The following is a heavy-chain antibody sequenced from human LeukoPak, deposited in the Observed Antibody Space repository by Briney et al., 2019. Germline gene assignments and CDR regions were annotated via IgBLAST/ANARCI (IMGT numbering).Heavy chain of an antibody. Sequence: GGSLRLSCAASGFTFNNHDIHWVRQAPGKGLEWVAFIQYDGNNEFYADSVKGRFTISRDNSENTLYLQMSSLRAEDTAVYYCAKDLSANDCLNTRCYRAFGYWGQGTLVTVSS. V-gene: IGHV3-30*02. J-gene: IGHJ4*02. CDR3: AKDLSANDCLNTRCYRAFGY. CDR2: IQYDGNNE. D-gene: IGHD2-2*01. CDR1: GFTFNNHD.